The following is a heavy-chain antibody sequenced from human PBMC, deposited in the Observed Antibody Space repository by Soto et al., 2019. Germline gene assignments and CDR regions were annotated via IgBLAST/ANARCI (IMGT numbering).Heavy chain of an antibody. Sequence: QLQLQESGPGLVKPSETLSLTCSVSGDSIRSNNYYWGWIRQPPGKGLEWIGSMYHSGNTYHNPSLKSRVTISVDTSKNQLSLNLRSVTAADTAVYSCARHRGPTGPNYWGQGTLVTVSS. D-gene: IGHD3-10*01. CDR1: GDSIRSNNYY. CDR3: ARHRGPTGPNY. J-gene: IGHJ4*02. CDR2: MYHSGNT. V-gene: IGHV4-39*01.